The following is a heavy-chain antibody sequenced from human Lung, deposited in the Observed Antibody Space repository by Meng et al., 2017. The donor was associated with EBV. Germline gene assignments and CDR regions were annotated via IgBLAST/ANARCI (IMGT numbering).Heavy chain of an antibody. CDR2: VYHRGDT. CDR1: GDPISSDIW. V-gene: IGHV4-4*02. J-gene: IGHJ4*02. CDR3: GRDQGRQLINH. D-gene: IGHD1-1*01. Sequence: VHVQGSGPGLLEPSGTLSLTCTFYGDPISSDIWWRWARQPPGKGLECIGEVYHRGDTNYNPSLKSRVVISVDRSKNQFSLNLSSVTAADTAVYYCGRDQGRQLINHWGQGTLVTVSS.